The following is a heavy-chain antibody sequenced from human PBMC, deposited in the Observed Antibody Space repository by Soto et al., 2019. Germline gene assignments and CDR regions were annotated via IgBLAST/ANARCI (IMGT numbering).Heavy chain of an antibody. Sequence: QVQLVESGGGVVQPGRSLRLSCAASGFTFSSYGMHWVRQAPGKGLEWVAVIWYDGSNKYYADSVKGRFTISRDNSKNTLYLQMNSLRAEDKAVYYCAREGWFGERPLHAFDIWGQGTMVTVSS. CDR2: IWYDGSNK. CDR3: AREGWFGERPLHAFDI. D-gene: IGHD3-10*01. V-gene: IGHV3-33*01. J-gene: IGHJ3*02. CDR1: GFTFSSYG.